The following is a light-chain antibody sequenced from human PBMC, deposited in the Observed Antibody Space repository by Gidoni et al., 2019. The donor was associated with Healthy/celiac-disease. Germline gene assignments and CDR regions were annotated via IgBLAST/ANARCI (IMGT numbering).Light chain of an antibody. V-gene: IGKV1-16*01. CDR2: AAS. CDR3: QQYNTYPLT. CDR1: QGISNF. J-gene: IGKJ1*01. Sequence: DIQMTQSPSSLSASVGDRVTITCRASQGISNFVAWFQQKPGKAPKSLISAASSLQSGVPSTFSGSGSGADFTLTISSLQPEDFATYYCQQYNTYPLTFGQGTKVEIK.